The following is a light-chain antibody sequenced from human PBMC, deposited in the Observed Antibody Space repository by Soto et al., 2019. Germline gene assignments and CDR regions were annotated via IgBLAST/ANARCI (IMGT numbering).Light chain of an antibody. J-gene: IGKJ5*01. CDR2: DAS. CDR3: QKYNNWPPIT. CDR1: QSVNRY. V-gene: IGKV3-15*01. Sequence: EIVLTQSPATLSLSPGERATLSCRASQSVNRYLAWYQQKPGQAPRLLIYDASNRATGIPDRFSGSGSGTEFTLSISRLQSEDFAVYYCQKYNNWPPITFGQGTRLEIK.